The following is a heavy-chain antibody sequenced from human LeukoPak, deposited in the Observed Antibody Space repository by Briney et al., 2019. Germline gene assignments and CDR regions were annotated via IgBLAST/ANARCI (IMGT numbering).Heavy chain of an antibody. J-gene: IGHJ4*02. V-gene: IGHV3-21*01. Sequence: PGGSLRLSYAASGFTFSSYSMNWVRQAPGKGLEWVSSISGSSSYIYYADSVKGRFTISRDNAKNSVYLQMNSLRAEDTAVYYCARARITGTTWTHFDFWGQGTLVTVSS. D-gene: IGHD1-1*01. CDR3: ARARITGTTWTHFDF. CDR2: ISGSSSYI. CDR1: GFTFSSYS.